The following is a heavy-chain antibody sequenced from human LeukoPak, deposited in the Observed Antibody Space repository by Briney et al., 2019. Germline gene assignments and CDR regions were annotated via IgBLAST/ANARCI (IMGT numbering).Heavy chain of an antibody. J-gene: IGHJ4*02. CDR2: ISGDGGTT. Sequence: QPGGSLRLSCAASGFTFSSYWMHWVRQAPGKGLAWVSRISGDGGTTNYADSVKGRFTISRDNAKNTVCLQMNSLRAEDTAVYYCARTTLGEEKWGQGILVTVSS. CDR3: ARTTLGEEK. CDR1: GFTFSSYW. D-gene: IGHD3-16*01. V-gene: IGHV3-74*01.